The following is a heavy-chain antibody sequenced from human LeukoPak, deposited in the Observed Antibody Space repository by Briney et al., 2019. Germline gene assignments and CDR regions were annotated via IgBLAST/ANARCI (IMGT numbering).Heavy chain of an antibody. CDR2: TGGGGPTT. D-gene: IGHD6-19*01. J-gene: IGHJ4*02. Sequence: GGSLRLSCAASGFTFSTYAMNWVRQAPAKGLEWVTTTGGGGPTTDYADSVKDRFTISRDNSKNTLYLQMNSLRAEDTAVYFCARGFLGGTDQYFDSWGQGTLVTVSS. CDR3: ARGFLGGTDQYFDS. V-gene: IGHV3-23*01. CDR1: GFTFSTYA.